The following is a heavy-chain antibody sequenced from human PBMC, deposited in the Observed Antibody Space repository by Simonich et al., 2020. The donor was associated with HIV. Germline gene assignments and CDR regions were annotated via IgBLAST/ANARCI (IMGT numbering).Heavy chain of an antibody. J-gene: IGHJ4*02. V-gene: IGHV4-34*01. CDR2: INHSGIT. CDR1: GGSFSGYS. CDR3: ARRDRELILYFDY. D-gene: IGHD3-3*01. Sequence: QVQLQQWGAGLLKPSETLSLTCAVYGGSFSGYSWSWIRPPPGKGLEWIGEINHSGITNYKSSLNSRATISVDKSKNQFSLKLSSVTAADTAIYYCARRDRELILYFDYWGQGNLVTVSS.